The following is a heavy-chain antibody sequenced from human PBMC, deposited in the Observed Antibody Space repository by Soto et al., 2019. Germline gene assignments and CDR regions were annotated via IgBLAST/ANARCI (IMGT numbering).Heavy chain of an antibody. CDR1: GGSISSGGYY. V-gene: IGHV4-31*03. CDR2: IYYSGST. CDR3: ALGINYDILTGYSYFDY. Sequence: SETLSLTCTVSGGSISSGGYYWSWIRQHPGKGLEWIGYIYYSGSTYYNPSLKSRVTISVDTSKNQFSLKLSSVTAADTAVYYCALGINYDILTGYSYFDYWGQGTLVTVSS. J-gene: IGHJ4*02. D-gene: IGHD3-9*01.